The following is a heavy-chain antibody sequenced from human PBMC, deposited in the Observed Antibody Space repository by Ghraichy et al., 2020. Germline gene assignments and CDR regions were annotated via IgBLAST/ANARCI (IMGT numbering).Heavy chain of an antibody. V-gene: IGHV3-30*18. Sequence: GESLNISCAASGFTFSSYGMHWVRQAPGKGLEWVAVISYDGSNKYYADSVKGRFTISRDNSKNTLYLQMNSLRAEDTAVYYCAKAISPYYYYYYGMDVWGQGTTVTVSS. CDR2: ISYDGSNK. CDR1: GFTFSSYG. CDR3: AKAISPYYYYYYGMDV. J-gene: IGHJ6*02.